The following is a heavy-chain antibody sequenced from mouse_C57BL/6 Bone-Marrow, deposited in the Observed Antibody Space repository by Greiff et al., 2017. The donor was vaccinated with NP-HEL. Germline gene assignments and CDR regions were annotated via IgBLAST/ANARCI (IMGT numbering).Heavy chain of an antibody. CDR3: ATNYYAMDY. Sequence: EVTVVESGGGLVKPGGSLQLSCAASGFTFSDYGMHWVRQAPEQGLEWVSYISSGSSTIYYADTVKGRFTISRDNAKNTLFLQMTSLRSEDTAMYYCATNYYAMDYWGQGTSVTVSS. J-gene: IGHJ4*01. CDR2: ISSGSSTI. CDR1: GFTFSDYG. V-gene: IGHV5-17*01.